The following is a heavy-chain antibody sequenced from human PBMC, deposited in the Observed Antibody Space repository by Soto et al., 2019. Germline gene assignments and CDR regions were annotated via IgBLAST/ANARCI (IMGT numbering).Heavy chain of an antibody. CDR2: ISFDGKNT. V-gene: IGHV3-30*04. Sequence: GGSLRLSCAASGFSFETYAFHWVRQAPGKGLEWVAVISFDGKNTYYADSVKGRFTFSRDNSKNTLYLQMNSLRAEDTAVYYCARDYHSSSWGIEYYYGMDVWGQGTTVTVSS. CDR3: ARDYHSSSWGIEYYYGMDV. J-gene: IGHJ6*02. CDR1: GFSFETYA. D-gene: IGHD6-13*01.